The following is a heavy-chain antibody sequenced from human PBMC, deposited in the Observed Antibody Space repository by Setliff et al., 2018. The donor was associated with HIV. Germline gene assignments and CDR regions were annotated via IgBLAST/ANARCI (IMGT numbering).Heavy chain of an antibody. CDR3: ARDSCLYGSGGFCY. J-gene: IGHJ4*02. CDR2: IYTGGST. Sequence: SETLSLTCTVSGGSISSGGFYWSWIRQPAGKGLEWIGRIYTGGSTDFNPSLKSRLTISVDTSKNQFSLNLGSVTAADTAVYYCARDSCLYGSGGFCYWGQGTLVTVSS. D-gene: IGHD3-10*01. CDR1: GGSISSGGFY. V-gene: IGHV4-61*02.